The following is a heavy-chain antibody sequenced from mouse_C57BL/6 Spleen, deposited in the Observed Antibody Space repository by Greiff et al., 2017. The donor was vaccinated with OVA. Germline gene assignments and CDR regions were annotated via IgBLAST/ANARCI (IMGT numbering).Heavy chain of an antibody. V-gene: IGHV1-9*01. D-gene: IGHD2-4*01. J-gene: IGHJ3*01. CDR1: GYTFTGYW. CDR3: ARRGFYDYDGVAY. CDR2: ILPGSGST. Sequence: QVQLQQPGAELMKPGASVKLSCKASGYTFTGYWIEWVKQRPGHGLEWIGEILPGSGSTNYNEKFKGKATFTADTSSNTAYMQLSSLTTEDSAIDYCARRGFYDYDGVAYWGQGTLVTVSA.